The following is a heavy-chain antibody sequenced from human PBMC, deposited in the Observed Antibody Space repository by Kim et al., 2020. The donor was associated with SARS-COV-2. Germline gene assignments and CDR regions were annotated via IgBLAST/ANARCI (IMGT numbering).Heavy chain of an antibody. J-gene: IGHJ3*02. CDR2: ISAYNGNT. Sequence: ASVKVSCKASGYTFTSYGISWVRQAPGQGLEWMGWISAYNGNTNYAQKLQGRVTMTTDTSTSTAYMELRSLRSDDTAVYYCARDRRVDTAMVTDAFDIWGQGTMVTVSS. D-gene: IGHD5-18*01. CDR3: ARDRRVDTAMVTDAFDI. V-gene: IGHV1-18*01. CDR1: GYTFTSYG.